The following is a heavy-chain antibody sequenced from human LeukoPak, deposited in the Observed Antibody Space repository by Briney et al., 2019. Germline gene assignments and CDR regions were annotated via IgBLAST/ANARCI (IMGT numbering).Heavy chain of an antibody. CDR1: GGTFSSYA. CDR3: ARAEDTAIMGENWFDP. CDR2: IIPIFGTA. J-gene: IGHJ5*02. Sequence: SVKVSCKASGGTFSSYAISWVRQAPGQGLEWMGGIIPIFGTANYAQKSQGRVTITADKSTSTAYMELSSLRSEDTAVYYCARAEDTAIMGENWFDPWGQGTLVTVSS. V-gene: IGHV1-69*06. D-gene: IGHD5-18*01.